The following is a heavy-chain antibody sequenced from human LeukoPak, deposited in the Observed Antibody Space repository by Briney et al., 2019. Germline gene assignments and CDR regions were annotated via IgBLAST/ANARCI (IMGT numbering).Heavy chain of an antibody. Sequence: SETLSLTCTVSGGSISSSSYYWGWIRQPPGKGLEWIGSIYYSGSTYYNPSLKSRVTISVDTSKNQFSLKLSSVTAADTAVYYCARDASNWFDPWGQGTLVTVSS. J-gene: IGHJ5*02. CDR1: GGSISSSSYY. V-gene: IGHV4-39*07. CDR2: IYYSGST. CDR3: ARDASNWFDP.